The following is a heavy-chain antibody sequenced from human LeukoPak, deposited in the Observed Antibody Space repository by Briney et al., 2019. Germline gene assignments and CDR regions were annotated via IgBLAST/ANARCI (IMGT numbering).Heavy chain of an antibody. V-gene: IGHV1-69*13. CDR3: ARGSYYDFWIYYYYGMDV. J-gene: IGHJ6*02. Sequence: SVKVSCKASGGTFSIYAISWVRQAPGQGLEWMGGIIPIFGTANYAQKFQGRVTITADESTSTAYMELSSLRSEDTAVYYCARGSYYDFWIYYYYGMDVWGQGTTVTVSS. D-gene: IGHD3-3*01. CDR2: IIPIFGTA. CDR1: GGTFSIYA.